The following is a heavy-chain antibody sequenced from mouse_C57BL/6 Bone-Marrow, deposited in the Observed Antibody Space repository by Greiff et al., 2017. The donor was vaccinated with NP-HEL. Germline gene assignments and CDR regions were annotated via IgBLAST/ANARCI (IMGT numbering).Heavy chain of an antibody. J-gene: IGHJ1*03. CDR1: GYTFTSYW. D-gene: IGHD1-1*01. Sequence: QVQLQQPGAELVKPGASVKLSCKASGYTFTSYWMQWVKQRPGQGLEWIGEIDPSDSYTNYNQKFKGKATLTVDTSSSTAYMQLSSLTSEDSAVYYCAREYYGSSPNWYFDVWGTGTTVTVSS. CDR2: IDPSDSYT. V-gene: IGHV1-50*01. CDR3: AREYYGSSPNWYFDV.